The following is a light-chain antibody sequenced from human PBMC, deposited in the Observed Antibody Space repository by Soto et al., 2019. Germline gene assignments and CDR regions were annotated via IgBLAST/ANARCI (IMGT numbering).Light chain of an antibody. J-gene: IGKJ5*01. CDR3: QQYNNWPPIT. CDR1: QSVSSSY. CDR2: GAS. Sequence: EIVLTQSPGTLSLSPGERATLSCRASQSVSSSYLAWYQQKPGQAPRLIIYGASTRATGIPARFSGSGSGTEFTLIISRLQSEDFAVYYGQQYNNWPPITFGQGTRLEIK. V-gene: IGKV3-15*01.